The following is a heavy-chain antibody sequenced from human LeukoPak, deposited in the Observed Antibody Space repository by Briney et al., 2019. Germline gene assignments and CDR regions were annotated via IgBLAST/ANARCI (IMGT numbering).Heavy chain of an antibody. D-gene: IGHD2-2*01. CDR2: INPNSGAT. CDR1: GYTFTGYY. CDR3: ARDGGWYQLLWWFDP. Sequence: ASVKVSCKASGYTFTGYYMHWVRQAPGRGLEWMGWINPNSGATKYAQKFQGRVTMTRDTSISTAYMEVTRLRFDDTAVYYCARDGGWYQLLWWFDPWGQGTLVTVSS. V-gene: IGHV1-2*02. J-gene: IGHJ5*02.